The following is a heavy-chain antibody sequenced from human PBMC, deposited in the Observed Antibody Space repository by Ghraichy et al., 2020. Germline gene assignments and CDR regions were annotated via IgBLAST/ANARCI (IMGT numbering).Heavy chain of an antibody. Sequence: GGSLRLSCGASGFTFKNYWMHWVRQAPGKGLMWVSRIDTDGTCTSSADSVKGRFTISRDNAKNTVYLEMNNLRAEDTAVYYCGSAFEYWGLGTLVTVSS. J-gene: IGHJ4*02. CDR1: GFTFKNYW. CDR2: IDTDGTCT. CDR3: GSAFEY. V-gene: IGHV3-74*01.